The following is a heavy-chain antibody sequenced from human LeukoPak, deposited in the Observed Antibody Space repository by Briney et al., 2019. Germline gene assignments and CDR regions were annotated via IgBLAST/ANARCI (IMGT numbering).Heavy chain of an antibody. CDR3: ARFRGGWFDP. Sequence: PSETLSLTCAVSGGSISRYYWSWIRQPPGKGLECIGYTYFSGTTNYNPSLKSRVTISVDTSKNQFSLNLNSVTAADTAVYYCARFRGGWFDPWGQGTLVTVSS. D-gene: IGHD3-10*01. J-gene: IGHJ5*02. V-gene: IGHV4-59*01. CDR1: GGSISRYY. CDR2: TYFSGTT.